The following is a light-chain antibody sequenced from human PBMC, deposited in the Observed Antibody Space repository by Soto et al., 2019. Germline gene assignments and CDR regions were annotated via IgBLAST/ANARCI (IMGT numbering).Light chain of an antibody. J-gene: IGKJ4*01. CDR2: SAS. V-gene: IGKV1-9*01. Sequence: DIQLTQSPSFLSASVGDRVTITCLASQGISSYLAWYQQKPGKAPKLLIYSASTLQSGVPSRFSGSGSGTGFTLTISNLQPGDFATYYCQQLNSFPFTFGGGTKVDIK. CDR3: QQLNSFPFT. CDR1: QGISSY.